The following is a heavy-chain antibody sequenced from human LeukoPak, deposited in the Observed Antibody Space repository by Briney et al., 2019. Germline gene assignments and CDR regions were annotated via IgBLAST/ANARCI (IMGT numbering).Heavy chain of an antibody. CDR3: ARGSAMVTKGYYYYMDV. J-gene: IGHJ6*03. CDR1: GFTFSSYP. Sequence: PGGSLRLSCTASGFTFSSYPMHWVRQAPGEGLEWVSVISDDGSNKYYADSVKGRFTISRDNSKKTLSLQMNSLRTEDTAVYYCARGSAMVTKGYYYYMDVWGKGTTVTVSS. V-gene: IGHV3-30-3*01. CDR2: ISDDGSNK. D-gene: IGHD5-18*01.